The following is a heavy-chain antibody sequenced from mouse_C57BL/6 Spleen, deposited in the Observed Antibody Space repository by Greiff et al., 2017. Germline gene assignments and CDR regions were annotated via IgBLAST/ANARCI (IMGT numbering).Heavy chain of an antibody. CDR1: GYTFTSYW. CDR3: ARWDSNYFDY. CDR2: IDPSDSYT. Sequence: VQLQQPGAELVMPGASVKLSCKASGYTFTSYWMHWVKQRPGQGLEWIGEIDPSDSYTNYNQKFKGKSTLTVDKSSSTAYMQLSSLTSEDSAVYYCARWDSNYFDYWGQGTTLTVSS. D-gene: IGHD2-5*01. J-gene: IGHJ2*01. V-gene: IGHV1-69*01.